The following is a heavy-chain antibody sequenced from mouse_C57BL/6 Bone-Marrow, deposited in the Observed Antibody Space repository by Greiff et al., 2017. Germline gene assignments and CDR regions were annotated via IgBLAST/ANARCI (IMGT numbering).Heavy chain of an antibody. V-gene: IGHV1-64*01. CDR1: GYTFTSYW. Sequence: QVQLQQPGAELVKPGASVKLSCKASGYTFTSYWMHWVKQRPGQGLEWIGMIHPNSGSTNYNEKFKSKATLTVDKSSSTAYMQRSSLTSEDSAVYYCARPYGAWFAYWGQGTLVTVSA. CDR3: ARPYGAWFAY. CDR2: IHPNSGST. D-gene: IGHD1-1*01. J-gene: IGHJ3*01.